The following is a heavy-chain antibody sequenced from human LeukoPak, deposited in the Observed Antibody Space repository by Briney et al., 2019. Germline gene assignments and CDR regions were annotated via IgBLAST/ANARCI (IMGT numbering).Heavy chain of an antibody. V-gene: IGHV3-48*02. CDR1: GFTFSNYA. CDR3: ARKYGGYADY. D-gene: IGHD5-12*01. J-gene: IGHJ4*02. CDR2: ISGGSSSV. Sequence: GGSLRLSCAASGFTFSNYAMTWVRQAPGKGLEGVSHISGGSSSVYYADSVKGRFTISRDNAKNSLYLQMNSLRDEDTAVYYCARKYGGYADYWGQGTLVTVSS.